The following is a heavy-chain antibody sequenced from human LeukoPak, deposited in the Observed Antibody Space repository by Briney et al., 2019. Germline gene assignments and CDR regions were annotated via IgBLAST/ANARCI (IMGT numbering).Heavy chain of an antibody. V-gene: IGHV1-18*01. CDR2: ISAYNGNT. CDR3: ARIGRGYSYGMFDP. CDR1: GYTFTSYG. J-gene: IGHJ5*02. Sequence: ASVKVSCKASGYTFTSYGISWVRQAPGQGLEWMGWISAYNGNTNYAQKLQGRVTMTTDTSTSTAYMELRSLRSEDTAVYCCARIGRGYSYGMFDPWGQGTLVTVSS. D-gene: IGHD5-18*01.